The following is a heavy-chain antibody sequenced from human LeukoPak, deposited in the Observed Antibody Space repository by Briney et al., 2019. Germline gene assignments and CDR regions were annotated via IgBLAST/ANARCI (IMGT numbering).Heavy chain of an antibody. J-gene: IGHJ6*02. Sequence: GGSLRLSCAASGFTFNKYGMHWVRQAPGKGLEWVAVVSFDSYNEFYGDSVKGRFTISRDNSKNMADLQMDSLRPEDTAVYFCVKGKWEDNHYYFGLDVWGQGTTVTVAS. CDR3: VKGKWEDNHYYFGLDV. V-gene: IGHV3-30*03. CDR1: GFTFNKYG. D-gene: IGHD1-26*01. CDR2: VSFDSYNE.